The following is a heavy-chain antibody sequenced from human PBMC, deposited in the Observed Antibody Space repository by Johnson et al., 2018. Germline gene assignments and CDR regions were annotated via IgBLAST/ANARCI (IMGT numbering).Heavy chain of an antibody. D-gene: IGHD3-10*01. J-gene: IGHJ4*02. V-gene: IGHV3-15*07. Sequence: VQLVQSGGGVVQPGRSLRLSCAASGFTFSSYAMHWVRQAPGKGLEWVGRIKSKTDGGTTDYAAPVKGRFTISRDDSKNTLYLQMNSLRAEDTAVYYCARDGPRGEVTMVRGGGYVDYWGQGTLVTVSS. CDR3: ARDGPRGEVTMVRGGGYVDY. CDR2: IKSKTDGGTT. CDR1: GFTFSSYA.